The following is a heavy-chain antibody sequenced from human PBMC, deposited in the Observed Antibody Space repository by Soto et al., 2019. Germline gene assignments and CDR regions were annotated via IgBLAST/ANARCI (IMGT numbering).Heavy chain of an antibody. Sequence: QVQLVESGGGVVQPGRSLRLSCAASGFIFSNYAMHWVRQAPGKGLEWVAVISYDGSNKYHAESVKGRFTISRDNSKNTVYLQMNSLRGEDTALYYCAREVEGLDYWGQGTLVTVS. J-gene: IGHJ4*02. CDR2: ISYDGSNK. CDR3: AREVEGLDY. D-gene: IGHD2-21*01. V-gene: IGHV3-30-3*01. CDR1: GFIFSNYA.